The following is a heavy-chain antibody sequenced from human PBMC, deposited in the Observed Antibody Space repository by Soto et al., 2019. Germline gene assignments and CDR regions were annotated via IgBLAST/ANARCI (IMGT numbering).Heavy chain of an antibody. CDR3: ARARRIFGSSTSCYHCGMDV. CDR1: GGSISSSNW. V-gene: IGHV4-4*02. CDR2: IYHSGST. Sequence: SETLSLTCAVSGGSISSSNWWSWVRQPPGKGLEWIGEIYHSGSTNYNPSLKSRVTISVDKSKNQFSLKLSSVTAADTAVYYCARARRIFGSSTSCYHCGMDVWGQGTTVTVSS. J-gene: IGHJ6*02. D-gene: IGHD2-2*01.